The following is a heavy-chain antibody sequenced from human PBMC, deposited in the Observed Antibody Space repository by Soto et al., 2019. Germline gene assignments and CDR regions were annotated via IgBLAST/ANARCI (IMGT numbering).Heavy chain of an antibody. J-gene: IGHJ4*02. CDR1: GGSISNYY. V-gene: IGHV4-59*01. CDR3: ATMGTPATGLYFFDS. Sequence: SETLSLTCTVSGGSISNYYWSWVRQPPGKGLEWIGYIYDSGSTNYNPSLKSRVTISVDTSKNQFSLRLTFVTAADTAVYYCATMGTPATGLYFFDSWGQGTLVTVSS. CDR2: IYDSGST. D-gene: IGHD2-15*01.